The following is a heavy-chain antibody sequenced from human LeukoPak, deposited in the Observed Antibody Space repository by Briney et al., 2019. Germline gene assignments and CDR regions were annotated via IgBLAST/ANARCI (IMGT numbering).Heavy chain of an antibody. V-gene: IGHV1-18*01. J-gene: IGHJ6*02. CDR1: GYTFTSYG. D-gene: IGHD4-17*01. CDR2: ISAYNGNT. CDR3: ARNGDYDRNYYYYGMDV. Sequence: ASVKVSCKASGYTFTSYGISWVRQAPGQGLEWMGWISAYNGNTNYAQKFQGRVTITRDTSASTAYMELSSLRSEDTAVYYCARNGDYDRNYYYYGMDVWGQGTTVTVSS.